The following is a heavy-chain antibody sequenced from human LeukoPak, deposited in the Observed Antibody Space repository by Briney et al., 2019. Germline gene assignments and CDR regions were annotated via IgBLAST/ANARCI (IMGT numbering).Heavy chain of an antibody. CDR2: IDDDGRTT. V-gene: IGHV3-74*01. CDR1: GFPFRTSW. J-gene: IGHJ4*02. Sequence: PGGSLRRSCAASGFPFRTSWMHWVRHAPGRGLVWVSRIDDDGRTTTYADSVKGRFTVSRDNAKSTLFLEMKSLRAEGTAMYYCVRALGSALDYWGQGTLVTVSS. D-gene: IGHD1-26*01. CDR3: VRALGSALDY.